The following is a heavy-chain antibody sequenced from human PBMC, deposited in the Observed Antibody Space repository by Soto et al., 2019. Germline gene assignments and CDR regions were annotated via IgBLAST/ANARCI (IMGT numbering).Heavy chain of an antibody. CDR3: ARDGGYQRFDL. V-gene: IGHV1-46*03. D-gene: IGHD2-2*01. Sequence: QVQLAQSGAEVKKPAASVKVSCKASGYTFTDYYIHWVRQAPGQGLEWMGIINPSTGDITYAQKFQGSVTMTRDTSTSIVYMELSSLRSEDTAVYYCARDGGYQRFDLWGPGALVTVSS. J-gene: IGHJ4*02. CDR1: GYTFTDYY. CDR2: INPSTGDI.